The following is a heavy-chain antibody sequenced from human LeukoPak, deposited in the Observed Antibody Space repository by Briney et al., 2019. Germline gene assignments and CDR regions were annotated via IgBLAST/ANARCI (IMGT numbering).Heavy chain of an antibody. CDR3: ARAGGYDFWSGYSNWFDP. J-gene: IGHJ5*02. CDR1: GGSISSGGYY. CDR2: IYYSGST. D-gene: IGHD3-3*01. Sequence: SETLSLTCTVSGGSISSGGYYWSWIRQHPEKGLEWIVYIYYSGSTYYNPSLKSRVTISVDTSKNQFSLKLSSVTAADTAVYYCARAGGYDFWSGYSNWFDPWGQGTLVTVSS. V-gene: IGHV4-31*03.